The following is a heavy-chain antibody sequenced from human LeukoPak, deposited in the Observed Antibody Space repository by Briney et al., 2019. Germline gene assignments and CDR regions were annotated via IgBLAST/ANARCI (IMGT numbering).Heavy chain of an antibody. Sequence: PSETLSLTCTVSGGSISSSTYYWAWIRQSPGKGLEWIGSITYSGSTYYNPSLESRVTISVDTSKNQFSLRLISVTAVDTAVYYCARQGVGATDCWGQGTLVTVSS. CDR3: ARQGVGATDC. CDR1: GGSISSSTYY. D-gene: IGHD1-26*01. J-gene: IGHJ4*02. CDR2: ITYSGST. V-gene: IGHV4-39*01.